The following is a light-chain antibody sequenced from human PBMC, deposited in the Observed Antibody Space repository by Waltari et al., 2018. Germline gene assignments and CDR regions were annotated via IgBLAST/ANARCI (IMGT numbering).Light chain of an antibody. J-gene: IGKJ3*01. CDR3: QQCDNLPFT. Sequence: DIQMTQSPYSLSASVGDRVTITCQASQDINNCLNWYQQKPGKAPKLLIYDASNLETGVPSRFSGRRSGTDFTFTISSLQPEDIATYYCQQCDNLPFTFGPGTKVDFK. CDR1: QDINNC. CDR2: DAS. V-gene: IGKV1-33*01.